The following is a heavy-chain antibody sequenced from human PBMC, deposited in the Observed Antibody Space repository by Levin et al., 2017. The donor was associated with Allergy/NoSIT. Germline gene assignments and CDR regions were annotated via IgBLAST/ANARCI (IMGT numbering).Heavy chain of an antibody. V-gene: IGHV3-11*01. CDR1: GFTFSDYY. CDR3: ARDWFRYCSSTSCYTFDY. D-gene: IGHD2-2*01. Sequence: GESLKISCAASGFTFSDYYMSWIRQAPGKGLEWVSYISSSGSTIYYADSVKGRFTISRDNAKNSLYLQMNSLRAEDTAVYYCARDWFRYCSSTSCYTFDYWGQGTLVTVSS. J-gene: IGHJ4*02. CDR2: ISSSGSTI.